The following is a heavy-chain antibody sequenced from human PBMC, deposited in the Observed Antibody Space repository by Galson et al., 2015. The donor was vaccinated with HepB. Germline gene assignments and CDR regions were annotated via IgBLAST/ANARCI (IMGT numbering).Heavy chain of an antibody. CDR3: ARAVAAAGKVMDV. Sequence: SLRLSCAASGFTFSSYGMHWVRQAPGKGLEWVAVISNDGSNQYYADSVKGRFTISRDNSKNTQYLQMNSLRSEDTAVYYCARAVAAAGKVMDVWGKGTTVTVSS. J-gene: IGHJ6*03. D-gene: IGHD6-13*01. CDR2: ISNDGSNQ. CDR1: GFTFSSYG. V-gene: IGHV3-30*03.